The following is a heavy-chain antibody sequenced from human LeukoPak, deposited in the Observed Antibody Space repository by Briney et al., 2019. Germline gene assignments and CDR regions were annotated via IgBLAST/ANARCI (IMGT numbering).Heavy chain of an antibody. J-gene: IGHJ4*02. D-gene: IGHD3-3*01. CDR3: ARTDFWSGYYRRYYFDY. CDR2: INHSGST. Sequence: GSLRLSCAASGFTFSSYGMHWVRQPPGKGLEWIGEINHSGSTNYNPSLKSRVTISVDTSKNQFSLKLSSVTAADTAVYYCARTDFWSGYYRRYYFDYWGQGTLVTVSS. V-gene: IGHV4-34*01. CDR1: GFTFSSYG.